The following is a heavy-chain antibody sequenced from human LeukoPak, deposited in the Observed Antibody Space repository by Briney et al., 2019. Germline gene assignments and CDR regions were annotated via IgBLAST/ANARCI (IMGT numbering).Heavy chain of an antibody. Sequence: SETLSLTCTVSGVSISSYYWSWIRQPPGKGLEWIGYIYYSGSTNYNPSLKSRVTISVDTSKNQFSLKLSSVTAADTAVYYCARVSRSWSGYYPYYFDYWGQGTLVTVSS. CDR3: ARVSRSWSGYYPYYFDY. D-gene: IGHD3-3*01. CDR2: IYYSGST. J-gene: IGHJ4*02. CDR1: GVSISSYY. V-gene: IGHV4-59*01.